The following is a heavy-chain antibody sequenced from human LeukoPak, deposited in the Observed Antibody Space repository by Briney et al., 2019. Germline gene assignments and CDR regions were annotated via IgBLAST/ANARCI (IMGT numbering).Heavy chain of an antibody. CDR3: AKDKVRSTNYYDSSGYILDY. J-gene: IGHJ4*02. CDR1: GFTFDDYA. V-gene: IGHV3-43*02. CDR2: ISGDGGST. D-gene: IGHD3-22*01. Sequence: GGSLRLSCAASGFTFDDYAMHWVRQAPGKGLEWVSIISGDGGSTYYADSVKGRFTISRDNSKNSLYLQMNSLRTEDTALYYCAKDKVRSTNYYDSSGYILDYWGQGTLVTVSS.